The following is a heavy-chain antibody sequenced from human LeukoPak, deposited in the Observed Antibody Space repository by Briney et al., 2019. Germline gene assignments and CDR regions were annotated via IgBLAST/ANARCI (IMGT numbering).Heavy chain of an antibody. CDR2: INPNSGGT. J-gene: IGHJ4*02. Sequence: ASVKVSCKASGYTFTGYYMHWVRQAPGQGLEWMGWINPNSGGTNYAQKFQGRVTMTRDTSISTAYMELSRLRSDDTAVYYCARSYDFWSGYFIPTDYWGQGTLVTVSS. D-gene: IGHD3-3*01. CDR1: GYTFTGYY. CDR3: ARSYDFWSGYFIPTDY. V-gene: IGHV1-2*02.